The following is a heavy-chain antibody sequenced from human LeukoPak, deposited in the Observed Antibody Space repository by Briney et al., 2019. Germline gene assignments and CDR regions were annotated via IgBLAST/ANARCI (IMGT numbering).Heavy chain of an antibody. D-gene: IGHD3-9*01. V-gene: IGHV3-23*01. Sequence: GRSLRLSRAPSGFTFTIYAMSSVRQAPGKGLEWVSAISGIGGSTYYADSVKGRFTISRDNSKNTLYLQMNSLRAEDTAVYYCAKVGRPILTGYYGDFDYWGQGTLVTVSS. CDR3: AKVGRPILTGYYGDFDY. CDR1: GFTFTIYA. CDR2: ISGIGGST. J-gene: IGHJ4*02.